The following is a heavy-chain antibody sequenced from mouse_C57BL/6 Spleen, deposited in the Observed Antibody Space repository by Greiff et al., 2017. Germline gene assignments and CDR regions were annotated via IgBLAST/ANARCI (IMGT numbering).Heavy chain of an antibody. CDR1: GFTFSSYT. V-gene: IGHV5-9*01. CDR2: ISGGGGNT. J-gene: IGHJ1*03. CDR3: ARHEGYGSSYWYCDV. Sequence: EVQGVESGGGLVKPGGSLKLSCAASGFTFSSYTMSWVRQTPEKRLEWVATISGGGGNTYYPDSVKGRLNISRDNAKNTLYLQMSSLRSEDTALYYCARHEGYGSSYWYCDVWGTGTTVTVSS. D-gene: IGHD1-1*01.